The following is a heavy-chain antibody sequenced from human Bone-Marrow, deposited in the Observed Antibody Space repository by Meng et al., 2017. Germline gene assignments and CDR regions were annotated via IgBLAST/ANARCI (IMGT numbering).Heavy chain of an antibody. CDR3: ARSPIDNYDLSALPLDY. D-gene: IGHD3-22*01. V-gene: IGHV3-66*02. CDR2: IYSGGNT. J-gene: IGHJ4*02. Sequence: GESLKISCAASGFTVSHNYISWVRQAPGKGLEWVSVIYSGGNTYYADSVKGRFTISRDNSKNTVFLQINSLRVEDTALYYCARSPIDNYDLSALPLDYWGQGTLVTVSS. CDR1: GFTVSHNY.